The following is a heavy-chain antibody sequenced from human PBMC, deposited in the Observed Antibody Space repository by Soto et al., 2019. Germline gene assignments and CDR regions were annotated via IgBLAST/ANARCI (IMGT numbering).Heavy chain of an antibody. V-gene: IGHV4-31*03. J-gene: IGHJ5*02. CDR3: ARDSTDNWFDP. Sequence: SETLSLTCTVSGGSISSGGYYWSWIRQHPGKGLEWIGYIYYSGSTYYNPSLKSRVTISVDTSKNQFSLKLSSVTAADTAVYYCARDSTDNWFDPWGQGNLVTVSS. CDR1: GGSISSGGYY. D-gene: IGHD3-3*02. CDR2: IYYSGST.